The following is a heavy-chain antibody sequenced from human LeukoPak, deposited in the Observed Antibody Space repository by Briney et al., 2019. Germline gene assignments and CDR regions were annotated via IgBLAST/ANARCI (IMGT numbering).Heavy chain of an antibody. J-gene: IGHJ6*03. V-gene: IGHV3-48*03. Sequence: GGSLRLSCAASVFTFSSYEMNWVRQAPGKGLEWVSYISSSGSTIYNADSVKGRFSISRDNAKNSLYLQMNSLRVEDTAVYYCARVNHWGGVYYMDVWGKGTTVTVSS. CDR3: ARVNHWGGVYYMDV. CDR2: ISSSGSTI. CDR1: VFTFSSYE. D-gene: IGHD3-16*01.